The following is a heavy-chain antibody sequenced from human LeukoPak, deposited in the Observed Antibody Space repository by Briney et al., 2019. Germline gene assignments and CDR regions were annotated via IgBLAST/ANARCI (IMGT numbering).Heavy chain of an antibody. Sequence: SETLSLTCTVSGGSISSYYWSWIRQPPGKGLEWIGYIYCSGSTNYNPSLKSRVTISVDTSKNQFSLKLSSVTAADTAVYYCARTVAAAGLGYFDYWGQGTLVTVSS. D-gene: IGHD6-13*01. J-gene: IGHJ4*02. V-gene: IGHV4-59*01. CDR1: GGSISSYY. CDR2: IYCSGST. CDR3: ARTVAAAGLGYFDY.